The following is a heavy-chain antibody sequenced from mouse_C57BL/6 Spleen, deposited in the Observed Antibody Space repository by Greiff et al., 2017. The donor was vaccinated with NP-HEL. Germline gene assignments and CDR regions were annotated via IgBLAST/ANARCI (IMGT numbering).Heavy chain of an antibody. Sequence: QVQLQQSGAALVKPGASVKMSCKASGYTFPSYWLTWVKQRPGQGLAWIGDIYPCSGSTTSNEKFKSKATLTVYTYSSTAYMQLSSLTSEDSAVYYWARRGLGPFAYWGQGTLVTVSA. CDR2: IYPCSGST. V-gene: IGHV1-55*01. CDR3: ARRGLGPFAY. J-gene: IGHJ3*01. D-gene: IGHD4-1*01. CDR1: GYTFPSYW.